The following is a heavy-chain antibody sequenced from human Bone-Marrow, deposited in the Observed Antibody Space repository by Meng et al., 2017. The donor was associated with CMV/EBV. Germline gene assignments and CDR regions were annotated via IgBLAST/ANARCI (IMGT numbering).Heavy chain of an antibody. CDR1: GFNVSTNY. D-gene: IGHD2-15*01. CDR2: IYSAGNT. V-gene: IGHV3-53*01. Sequence: RLSCAASGFNVSTNYMSWVRQAPWKGLEWVSVIYSAGNTYYADSVKGRFTISRDNSKNTLHFQMNRLRAEDTAVYYCARVVGLHFDYWGQGTLVTVSS. J-gene: IGHJ4*02. CDR3: ARVVGLHFDY.